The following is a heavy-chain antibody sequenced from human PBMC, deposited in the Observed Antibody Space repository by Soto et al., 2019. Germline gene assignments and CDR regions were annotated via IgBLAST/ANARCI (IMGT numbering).Heavy chain of an antibody. D-gene: IGHD3-3*01. CDR1: GYTFTSYD. CDR2: MNPNSGNT. Sequence: QVQLVQSGAEVKKPGASVKVSCKASGYTFTSYDINWVRQATGQGLEWMGWMNPNSGNTGYAQKFQGRVTMTRNTSISTAYMELSSLRSEDTAVYYCARQIRITIFAVVLSSGWFDPWGQGTLVTVSS. V-gene: IGHV1-8*01. J-gene: IGHJ5*02. CDR3: ARQIRITIFAVVLSSGWFDP.